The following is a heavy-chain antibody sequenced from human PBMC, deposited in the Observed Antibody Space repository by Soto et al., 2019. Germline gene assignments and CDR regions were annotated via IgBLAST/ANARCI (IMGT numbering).Heavy chain of an antibody. D-gene: IGHD5-12*01. CDR2: INHSGST. V-gene: IGHV4-34*01. CDR1: GGSFSGYY. Sequence: QVQLQQWGAGLLKPSETLSLTCAVDGGSFSGYYWNWIRQPPGKGLEWIGEINHSGSTKYNPSLKSRVTISVDTSKNQFSLKLSSVTAADTAVYYCARDLGLRSAGDLYYYYMDVWGKGTTVIVSS. J-gene: IGHJ6*03. CDR3: ARDLGLRSAGDLYYYYMDV.